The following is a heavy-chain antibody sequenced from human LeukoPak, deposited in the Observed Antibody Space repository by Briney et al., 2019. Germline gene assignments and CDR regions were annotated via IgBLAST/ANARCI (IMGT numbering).Heavy chain of an antibody. Sequence: PGGSLRLSCAASGFTFSRFAMSWVPQAPEKGLEWVSGISGSGGNTYYANSVKGRFTISRDNSKNTLYVQMNSLRAEYTEVYYFAKIVTDYWDTSLRGAFDFWGQGTMVTVSS. J-gene: IGHJ3*01. CDR3: AKIVTDYWDTSLRGAFDF. D-gene: IGHD3-22*01. CDR1: GFTFSRFA. CDR2: ISGSGGNT. V-gene: IGHV3-23*01.